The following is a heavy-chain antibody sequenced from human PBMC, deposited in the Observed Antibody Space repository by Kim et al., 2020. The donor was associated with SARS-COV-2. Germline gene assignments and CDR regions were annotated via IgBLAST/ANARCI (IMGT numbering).Heavy chain of an antibody. CDR1: GFTFSRYW. CDR2: INRDGSDK. J-gene: IGHJ4*02. D-gene: IGHD3-22*01. CDR3: ASIYYDTNYFDS. V-gene: IGHV3-7*01. Sequence: GGSLRLSCAASGFTFSRYWMSWVRQAPGKGLEWVANINRDGSDKYYVDSVKGRFTISRDNAKDSLYLQMNSLRVEDTAVYYCASIYYDTNYFDSWGQGTL.